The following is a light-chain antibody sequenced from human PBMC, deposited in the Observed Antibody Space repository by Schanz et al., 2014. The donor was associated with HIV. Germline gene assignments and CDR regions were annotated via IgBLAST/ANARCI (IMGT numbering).Light chain of an antibody. Sequence: QSVLSQPPSASGTPGQRVTISCSGSSSNVGTNYVFWYQQFPGTAPKLLIYRNNQRPSGVPDRFSGSKSGTLASLAISGLRSDDEADYYCQSYDSNLSAWVFGGGTKLTVL. CDR2: RNN. J-gene: IGLJ3*02. CDR3: QSYDSNLSAWV. V-gene: IGLV1-47*01. CDR1: SSNVGTNY.